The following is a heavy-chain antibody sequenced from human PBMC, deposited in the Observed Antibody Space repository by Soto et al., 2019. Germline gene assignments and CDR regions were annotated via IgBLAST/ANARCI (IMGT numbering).Heavy chain of an antibody. D-gene: IGHD3-10*01. Sequence: QLLQSGGGLVQPGGSLTLSCAASGFTFGTTDMSWVRQAPGEGLEWVSTIDGSGAITYYAESVKGRFTISRANSRNTVYLQMNSLRGDDTALYYCVKNSGWFKTWGQGAVVTVSS. J-gene: IGHJ5*02. CDR3: VKNSGWFKT. CDR1: GFTFGTTD. CDR2: IDGSGAIT. V-gene: IGHV3-23*01.